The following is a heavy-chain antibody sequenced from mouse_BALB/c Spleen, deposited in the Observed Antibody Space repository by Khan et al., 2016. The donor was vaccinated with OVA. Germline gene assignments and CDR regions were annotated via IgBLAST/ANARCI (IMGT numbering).Heavy chain of an antibody. CDR3: ARSTYRYAFVY. D-gene: IGHD2-14*01. V-gene: IGHV3-8*02. Sequence: EVQLQESGPSLVKPSQTLSLTCSVTGDSITSGYWNWIRKFPGNKLEYMGYIIYTGYTYYNQSLQSRISITRPTSKNQYYLQLNAVSDEDTATYYCARSTYRYAFVYWGQGTLVTVSA. J-gene: IGHJ3*01. CDR1: GDSITSGY. CDR2: IIYTGYT.